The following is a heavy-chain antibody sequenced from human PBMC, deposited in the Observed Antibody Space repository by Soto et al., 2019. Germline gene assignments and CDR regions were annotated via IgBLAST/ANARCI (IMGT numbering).Heavy chain of an antibody. V-gene: IGHV6-1*01. CDR3: ARGGCSSTICYPLYGMDV. Sequence: SQTLSLTCAISGDSVSSNSAAWNWIRQSPSRGLEWLGRTYYRSKWYNDYAVSVKSRITINPDTSKNQFSLQLNSVTPEDTAVYYCARGGCSSTICYPLYGMDVWGPGTTVTVSS. CDR1: GDSVSSNSAA. D-gene: IGHD2-2*01. J-gene: IGHJ6*02. CDR2: TYYRSKWYN.